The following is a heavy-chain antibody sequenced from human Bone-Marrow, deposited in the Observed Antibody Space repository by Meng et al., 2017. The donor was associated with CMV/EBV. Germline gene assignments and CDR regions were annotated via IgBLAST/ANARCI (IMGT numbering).Heavy chain of an antibody. CDR1: GGSISSSNW. CDR2: IYYSGST. J-gene: IGHJ4*02. CDR3: ARGQFLEFDY. Sequence: SETLSLTCAVSGGSISSSNWWSWVRQPPGKGLEWIGYIYYSGSTNYNPSLKSRVTISVDTSKNQFSLKLSSVTAADTAVYYCARGQFLEFDYWGQGTLVTVSS. D-gene: IGHD3-3*01. V-gene: IGHV4-4*02.